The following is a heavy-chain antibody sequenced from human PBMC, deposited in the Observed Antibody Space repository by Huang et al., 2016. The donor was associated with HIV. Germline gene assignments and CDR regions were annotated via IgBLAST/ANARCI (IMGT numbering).Heavy chain of an antibody. V-gene: IGHV3-7*01. CDR1: GLTFSAYS. CDR2: IKEDGREK. D-gene: IGHD2-15*01. J-gene: IGHJ3*02. Sequence: DVQLVESGGGLVQPGGSVRLSCAASGLTFSAYSMSWVRQAPGKGLEWVANIKEDGREKNHVDSVKGRFTISRDNARKSMFLQMSSLREEDSAVYYCAGNRGYCGGGSCRIWGQGTVVIVSS. CDR3: AGNRGYCGGGSCRI.